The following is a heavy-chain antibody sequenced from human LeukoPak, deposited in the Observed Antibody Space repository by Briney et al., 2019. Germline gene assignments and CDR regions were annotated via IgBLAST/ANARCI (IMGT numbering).Heavy chain of an antibody. J-gene: IGHJ6*03. D-gene: IGHD3-3*01. CDR1: GAPFTSYA. CDR2: FIPIFGTA. Sequence: ASVKPSCKASGAPFTSYAISRGRQAPGQGLRWRGGFIPIFGTANYAQKFQGRVTITTDESSSTAYMELSSLRSEDTAVYYCARAPYYDFWSGYYYMDVWGKGTTVTVSS. CDR3: ARAPYYDFWSGYYYMDV. V-gene: IGHV1-69*05.